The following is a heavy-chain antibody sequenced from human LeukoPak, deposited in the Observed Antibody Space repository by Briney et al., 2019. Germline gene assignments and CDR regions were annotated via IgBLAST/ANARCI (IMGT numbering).Heavy chain of an antibody. V-gene: IGHV4-59*01. CDR2: SYYSGST. D-gene: IGHD3-9*01. CDR3: ARAGSRYDILTGLRSDLYVDL. J-gene: IGHJ2*01. CDR1: GGSISSYY. Sequence: SETLSLTCTVSGGSISSYYWSWIRQPPGKGLERIGYSYYSGSTNYNPSLKSRVTLSVHTSKNQFSLTLSSVTAADTPVYYCARAGSRYDILTGLRSDLYVDLWGRGTLVTVSS.